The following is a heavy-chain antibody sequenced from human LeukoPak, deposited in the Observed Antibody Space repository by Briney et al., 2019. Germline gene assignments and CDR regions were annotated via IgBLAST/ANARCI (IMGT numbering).Heavy chain of an antibody. CDR1: GFTFSSYS. CDR3: AKSGYAFYYYYGMDV. D-gene: IGHD5-12*01. J-gene: IGHJ6*02. V-gene: IGHV3-21*01. Sequence: GGSLRLSCAASGFTFSSYSMNWVRQAPGKGLEWVSSISSSSSYIYYADSVKGRFTISRDNAKNSLYLQMNSLRAEDTAVYCCAKSGYAFYYYYGMDVWGQGTTVTVSS. CDR2: ISSSSSYI.